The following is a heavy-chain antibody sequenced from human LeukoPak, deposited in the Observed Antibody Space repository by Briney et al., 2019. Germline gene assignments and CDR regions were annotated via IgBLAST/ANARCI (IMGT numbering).Heavy chain of an antibody. Sequence: SQTLSLTCTISGDSISSGTYYWSWIRQPAGKGLEWVGRIFTSGSTNYNPSLKSRVTISVDTSKNQFSLKLSSVTAADTAVYYCARASRGHDYWGQGTLVTVSS. CDR3: ARASRGHDY. CDR2: IFTSGST. V-gene: IGHV4-61*02. J-gene: IGHJ4*02. CDR1: GDSISSGTYY. D-gene: IGHD3-10*01.